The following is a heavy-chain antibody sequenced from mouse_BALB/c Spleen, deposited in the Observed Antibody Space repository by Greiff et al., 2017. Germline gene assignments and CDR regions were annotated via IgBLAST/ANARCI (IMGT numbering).Heavy chain of an antibody. CDR2: INPSTGYT. CDR3: ASDYDGAMDY. CDR1: GYTFTSYW. V-gene: IGHV1-7*01. Sequence: QVQLQQSGAELAKPGASVKMSCKASGYTFTSYWMHWVKQRPGQGLEWIGYINPSTGYTEYNQKFKDKATLTADKSSSTAYMQLSSLTSEDSAVYYCASDYDGAMDYWGQGTSVTVSS. D-gene: IGHD2-4*01. J-gene: IGHJ4*01.